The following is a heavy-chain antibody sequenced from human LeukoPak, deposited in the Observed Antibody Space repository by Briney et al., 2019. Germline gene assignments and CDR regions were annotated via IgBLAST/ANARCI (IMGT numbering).Heavy chain of an antibody. V-gene: IGHV1-8*01. CDR3: ARGRGYSYGFHY. J-gene: IGHJ4*02. D-gene: IGHD5-18*01. Sequence: GASVKVSCKASGYTFTSYDINWVRQATGQGLEWMGWMNPNSGNTGYAQKFQGRVTMTRNTSISTASMELSSLRSEDTAVYYCARGRGYSYGFHYWGQGTLVTVSS. CDR1: GYTFTSYD. CDR2: MNPNSGNT.